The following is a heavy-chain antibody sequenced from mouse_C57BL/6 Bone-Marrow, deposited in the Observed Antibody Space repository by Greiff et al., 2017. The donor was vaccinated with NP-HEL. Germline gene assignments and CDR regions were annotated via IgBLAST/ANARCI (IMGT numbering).Heavy chain of an antibody. D-gene: IGHD2-12*01. V-gene: IGHV5-4*03. J-gene: IGHJ3*01. CDR1: GFTFSSYA. CDR2: ISDGGSYT. Sequence: DAKLVESGGGLVKPGGSLKLSCAASGFTFSSYAMSWVRQTPEKRLEWVATISDGGSYTYYPDNVKGRFTISRDNAKNNLYLQMSHLKSEDTAMYYCASPYYTPWFAYWGQGTLVTVSA. CDR3: ASPYYTPWFAY.